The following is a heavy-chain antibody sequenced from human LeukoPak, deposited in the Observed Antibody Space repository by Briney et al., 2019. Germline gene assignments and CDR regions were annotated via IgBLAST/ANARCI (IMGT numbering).Heavy chain of an antibody. V-gene: IGHV1-69*06. D-gene: IGHD3-3*01. Sequence: GASVKVSCKASGGTFSSYAISWVRPAPGQGLEWMGGIIPIFGTANYAQKFQGRVTITADKSTSTAYMELSSLRSEDTAVYYCALYYGDPYFDYWGQGTLATVSS. J-gene: IGHJ4*02. CDR3: ALYYGDPYFDY. CDR2: IIPIFGTA. CDR1: GGTFSSYA.